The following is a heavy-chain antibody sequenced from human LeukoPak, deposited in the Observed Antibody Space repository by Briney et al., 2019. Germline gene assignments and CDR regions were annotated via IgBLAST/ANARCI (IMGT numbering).Heavy chain of an antibody. CDR3: ASPVLNYYDSSRDY. V-gene: IGHV3-30*04. J-gene: IGHJ4*02. CDR1: GFTFSSYA. Sequence: GRSLRLSCAASGFTFSSYAMHWVRQAPGKGLEWVAVISYDGSNKYYADSVKGRFTISRDNSKNTLYLQMNSLRAEDTAVYYCASPVLNYYDSSRDYWGQGTLVTVSS. D-gene: IGHD3-22*01. CDR2: ISYDGSNK.